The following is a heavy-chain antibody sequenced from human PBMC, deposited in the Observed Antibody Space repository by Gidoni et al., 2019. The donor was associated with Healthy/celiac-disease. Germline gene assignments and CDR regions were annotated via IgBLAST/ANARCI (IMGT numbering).Heavy chain of an antibody. J-gene: IGHJ5*02. CDR1: GFTFSDYY. V-gene: IGHV3-11*01. CDR3: ARPTLPGSGSYFSGDWFDP. CDR2: ISSSGSTI. D-gene: IGHD1-26*01. Sequence: QVQLVESGGGLVKPGGSLRLSCAASGFTFSDYYMSWIRQAPGKGLGWVSYISSSGSTIYYADSVKGRFTISRNNAKNSLYLQMNSLRAEDTAVYYCARPTLPGSGSYFSGDWFDPWGQGTLVTVSS.